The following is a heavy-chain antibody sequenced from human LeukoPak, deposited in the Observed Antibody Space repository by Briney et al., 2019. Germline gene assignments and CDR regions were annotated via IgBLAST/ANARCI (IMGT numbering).Heavy chain of an antibody. CDR3: ARDRCSSTSCYTHYFDY. J-gene: IGHJ4*02. V-gene: IGHV3-30-3*01. CDR1: GFTFSNAW. Sequence: GGSLRLSCAASGFTFSNAWMNWVRQAPGQGLEWVAVISYDGSNKYYADSVKGRFTISGDTSKNTLYLQMNSLRAEDTAVYYCARDRCSSTSCYTHYFDYWGQGTLVTVSS. CDR2: ISYDGSNK. D-gene: IGHD2-2*02.